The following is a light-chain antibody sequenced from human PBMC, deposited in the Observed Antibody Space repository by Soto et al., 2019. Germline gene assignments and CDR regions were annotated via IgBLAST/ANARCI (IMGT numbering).Light chain of an antibody. CDR1: QSISSW. Sequence: DIQMTQSPSTLSASVGDRVTITCRASQSISSWLVWYQQKPGKAPKLLIYDASSLESGVPSRFSGSGSGTEFTLTISSLQPDDFATYYCQQYNSYSPYTFGQGTNLEIK. J-gene: IGKJ2*01. CDR2: DAS. CDR3: QQYNSYSPYT. V-gene: IGKV1-5*01.